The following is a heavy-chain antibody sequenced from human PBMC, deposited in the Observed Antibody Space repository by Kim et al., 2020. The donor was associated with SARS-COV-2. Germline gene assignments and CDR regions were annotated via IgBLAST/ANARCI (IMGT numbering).Heavy chain of an antibody. Sequence: SQTLSLTCAISGDSVSTNSAAWHRIRQSPSRGLEWLGRTKYRSKWYTDYAFSVKSRIIINPDTSKNQFSLQLNFVTPEDTAVYYCARVAAVAGYGMDVWGQGTTVTVSS. CDR1: GDSVSTNSAA. CDR3: ARVAAVAGYGMDV. D-gene: IGHD6-19*01. CDR2: TKYRSKWYT. V-gene: IGHV6-1*01. J-gene: IGHJ6*02.